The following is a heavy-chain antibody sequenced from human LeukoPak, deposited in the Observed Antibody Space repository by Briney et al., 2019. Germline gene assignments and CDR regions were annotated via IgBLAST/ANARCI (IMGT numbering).Heavy chain of an antibody. CDR2: IYYSGST. CDR1: GGSISSSSYY. CDR3: ARVIAARPRYLD. Sequence: PETLSLTCTVSGGSISSSSYYWGWIRQPPGKGLEWIGSIYYSGSTYYNPSLKSRVTISVDTSKNQFSLKLSSVTAADTAVYYCARVIAARPRYLDWGQGTLVTVSS. V-gene: IGHV4-39*07. D-gene: IGHD6-6*01. J-gene: IGHJ4*02.